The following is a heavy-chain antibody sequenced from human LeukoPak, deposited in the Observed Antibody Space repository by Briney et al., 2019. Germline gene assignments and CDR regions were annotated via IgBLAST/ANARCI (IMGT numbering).Heavy chain of an antibody. CDR1: GFTFSSYA. V-gene: IGHV3-30-3*01. CDR2: ISYDGSNK. Sequence: GGSLRLSCAASGFTFSSYAMHWVRQAPGKGLEWVAVISYDGSNKYYADSVKGRFTISRDNSKNTMYLHMNSLRDEDTALYSCAKTHGNGWYFDYWGQGNLVTVAS. D-gene: IGHD6-19*01. J-gene: IGHJ4*02. CDR3: AKTHGNGWYFDY.